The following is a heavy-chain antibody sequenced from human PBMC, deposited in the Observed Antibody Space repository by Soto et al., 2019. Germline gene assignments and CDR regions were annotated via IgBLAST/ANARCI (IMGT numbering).Heavy chain of an antibody. J-gene: IGHJ6*02. D-gene: IGHD2-2*01. Sequence: PSETLSLTCAVYGGSFSGYYWSWIRQPPGKGLEWIGEINHSGSTNYNPSLKSRVTISVDTSKNQFSLKLSSVTAADTAVYYCARDAHSRLDVWGQGTTVTVSS. CDR3: ARDAHSRLDV. CDR2: INHSGST. V-gene: IGHV4-34*01. CDR1: GGSFSGYY.